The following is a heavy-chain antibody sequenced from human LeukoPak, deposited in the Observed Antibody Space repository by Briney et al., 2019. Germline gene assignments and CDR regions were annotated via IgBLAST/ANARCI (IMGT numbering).Heavy chain of an antibody. V-gene: IGHV4-4*07. CDR2: IYTSGST. J-gene: IGHJ4*02. D-gene: IGHD1-26*01. CDR3: AKTPARWEPTDY. Sequence: SETLSLTCTVSGGSISSYYWSWLRQPAGKGLEWIGRIYTSGSTNYNPSLKSRVTMSVDTSKNQFSLKLSSVTAADTAVYYCAKTPARWEPTDYWGQGTLVTVSS. CDR1: GGSISSYY.